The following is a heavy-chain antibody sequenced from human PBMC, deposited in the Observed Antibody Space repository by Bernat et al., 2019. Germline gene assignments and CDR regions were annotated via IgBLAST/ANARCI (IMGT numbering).Heavy chain of an antibody. CDR3: VKDTDY. Sequence: EVQLVESGGGLVQPGGSLTLSCAASGFTFRSSWMRWIRQAPGKGLEWVANIKQDGTETYYVDAVKGRFTISRDNAKNSLYLQMNSLRAEDTAVYYCVKDTDYWGQGTLVTVSS. CDR2: IKQDGTET. V-gene: IGHV3-7*03. J-gene: IGHJ4*02. CDR1: GFTFRSSW.